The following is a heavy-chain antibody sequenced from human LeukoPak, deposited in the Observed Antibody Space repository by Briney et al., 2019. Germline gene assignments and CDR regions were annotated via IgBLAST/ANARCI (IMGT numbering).Heavy chain of an antibody. CDR1: GFTFNSYA. CDR2: ISYDGSNK. J-gene: IGHJ4*02. CDR3: AKDQEWDLEPYFDY. D-gene: IGHD1-26*01. Sequence: GGSLRLSCAASGFTFNSYAMHWVRQAPGKGLERVAVISYDGSNKYYADSVKGRFTISRDNSMNTLYLQMNSLRAEDTAVYYCAKDQEWDLEPYFDYWGQGTLVTVSS. V-gene: IGHV3-30-3*01.